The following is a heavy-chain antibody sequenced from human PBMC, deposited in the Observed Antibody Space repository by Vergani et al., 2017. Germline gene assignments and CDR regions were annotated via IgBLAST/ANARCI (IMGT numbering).Heavy chain of an antibody. D-gene: IGHD6-13*01. Sequence: EVQLLESGGGLVQPGGSLRLSCAASGFPFSSYAMSWVRQAPGKGLEWVSAISGSGGSTYYADSVKGRFTISRDNSNNTLYLQMNSLRAEDTAVYYCAKGGGGLGTGWFDPWGQGTLVTVSS. J-gene: IGHJ5*02. CDR3: AKGGGGLGTGWFDP. CDR2: ISGSGGST. V-gene: IGHV3-23*01. CDR1: GFPFSSYA.